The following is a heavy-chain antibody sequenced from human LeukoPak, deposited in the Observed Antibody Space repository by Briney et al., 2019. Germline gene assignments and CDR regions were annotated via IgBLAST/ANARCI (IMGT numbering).Heavy chain of an antibody. CDR3: ARGADSSGYYSIFYFDY. J-gene: IGHJ4*02. V-gene: IGHV4-4*07. Sequence: PSETLSLTCSVSGGSINTYYWSCIRQPAGKGLEWIGRIHSSGSTNYNPSLKSRVTISVDTSKNQFSLKLSSVTAADTAVYYCARGADSSGYYSIFYFDYWGQGTLVTVSS. D-gene: IGHD3-22*01. CDR1: GGSINTYY. CDR2: IHSSGST.